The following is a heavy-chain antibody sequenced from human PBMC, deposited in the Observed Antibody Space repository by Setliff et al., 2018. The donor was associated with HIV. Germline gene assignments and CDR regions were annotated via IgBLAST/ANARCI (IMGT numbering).Heavy chain of an antibody. CDR1: GDSISSHY. CDR2: IYYSGST. J-gene: IGHJ4*02. Sequence: SETLSLTCTVSGDSISSHYWNWIRQPPGKALEWMGYIYYSGSTNYNPSFKSRVTISVDRSKSQFSLKLGSVTDADTAIYYCTRGPEGVAGGDYWGQGILVTVSS. CDR3: TRGPEGVAGGDY. D-gene: IGHD3-3*01. V-gene: IGHV4-59*11.